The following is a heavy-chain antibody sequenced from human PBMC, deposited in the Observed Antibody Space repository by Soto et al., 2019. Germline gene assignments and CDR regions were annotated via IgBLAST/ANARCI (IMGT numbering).Heavy chain of an antibody. CDR2: ISGSGGST. V-gene: IGHV3-23*01. D-gene: IGHD3-22*01. Sequence: PGGSLRLSCAASGFTFSSYAMSWVRQAPGKGLEWVSAISGSGGSTYYADSVKGRFTISRDNSKNTLYLQMNSLRAEDSAVYYCAIDLPPIYYDSSGYFPYYYFDYWGQGTLVTVSS. J-gene: IGHJ4*02. CDR1: GFTFSSYA. CDR3: AIDLPPIYYDSSGYFPYYYFDY.